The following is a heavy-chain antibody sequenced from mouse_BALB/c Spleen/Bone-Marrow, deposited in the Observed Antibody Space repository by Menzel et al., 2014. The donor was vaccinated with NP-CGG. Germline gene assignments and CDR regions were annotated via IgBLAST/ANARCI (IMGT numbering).Heavy chain of an antibody. CDR1: GYTFTDYY. J-gene: IGHJ3*01. CDR2: IIPNNGDT. V-gene: IGHV1-26*01. Sequence: VQLKESGPELVKPGASVKMSCKASGYTFTDYYMKWVQQSHGKSLEWFGAIIPNNGDTFYNQKFKDKATLTVDKSSSTAYVQRNSLTSEDSAVYYCARRYMITFAYWGQGTLVAVSA. D-gene: IGHD2-4*01. CDR3: ARRYMITFAY.